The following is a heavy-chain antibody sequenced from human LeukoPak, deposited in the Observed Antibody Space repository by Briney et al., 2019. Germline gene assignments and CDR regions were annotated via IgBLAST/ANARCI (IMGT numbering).Heavy chain of an antibody. J-gene: IGHJ4*02. D-gene: IGHD3-10*01. CDR2: ISWNSGSI. CDR3: AKDGNPSMVRGIIKDY. V-gene: IGHV3-9*01. CDR1: GFTFDDYA. Sequence: GRSLRLSCAASGFTFDDYAMHWVRQAPGKGLEWVSGISWNSGSIGYADSVKGRFTISRDSTKNSLYLQMSSLRTEDTALYYCAKDGNPSMVRGIIKDYWGQGTLVTVSS.